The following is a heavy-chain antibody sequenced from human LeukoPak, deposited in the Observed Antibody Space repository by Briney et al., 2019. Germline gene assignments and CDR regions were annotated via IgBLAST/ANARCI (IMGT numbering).Heavy chain of an antibody. Sequence: GASVKVSCKASGYSFTGYYMHWVRQALGQGLEWMGWINPNSGGTKYAQKFKGRVTMTRDTSISTAYMELSRLRSDDTAVYYCARVDTAMVAGGGDYWGQGTLVTVSS. CDR1: GYSFTGYY. CDR2: INPNSGGT. CDR3: ARVDTAMVAGGGDY. D-gene: IGHD5-18*01. V-gene: IGHV1-2*02. J-gene: IGHJ4*02.